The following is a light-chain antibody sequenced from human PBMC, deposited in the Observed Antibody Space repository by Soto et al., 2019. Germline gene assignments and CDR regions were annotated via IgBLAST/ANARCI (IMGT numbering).Light chain of an antibody. J-gene: IGLJ1*01. CDR3: SSWDGSLSGYV. V-gene: IGLV1-47*02. CDR2: NNN. CDR1: SSNIGSNY. Sequence: QSILTHPPSSSGTPGQGVTISCSGSSSNIGSNYVYWYQQLPGTAPKLLIYNNNQRPSGVPDRFSASKSGTSASLAIRGLRSDDEADYYCSSWDGSLSGYVFGAGTKVTVL.